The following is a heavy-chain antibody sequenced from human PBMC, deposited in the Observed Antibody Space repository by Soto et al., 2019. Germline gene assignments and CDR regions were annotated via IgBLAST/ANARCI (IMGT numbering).Heavy chain of an antibody. V-gene: IGHV3-23*01. CDR1: GFTLSGYV. CDR2: ISGSGDHI. CDR3: AKRSNPFDH. Sequence: EVQLLESGGGLVQPGGSLRLSCAASGFTLSGYVMSWVRQAPGKGLEWVSDISGSGDHIFYADSVKGRFTISRDNSKNTLYLQMNSLRAEDTAVYYCAKRSNPFDHWGQGTLVTVSS. J-gene: IGHJ4*02.